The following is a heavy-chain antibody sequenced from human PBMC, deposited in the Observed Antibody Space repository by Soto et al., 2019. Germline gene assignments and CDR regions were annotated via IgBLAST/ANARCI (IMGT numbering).Heavy chain of an antibody. CDR3: ARGPLAAYGDYKRGRPLDY. CDR1: GGSFSGYY. V-gene: IGHV4-34*01. D-gene: IGHD4-17*01. J-gene: IGHJ4*02. Sequence: NPSETLSLTCAVYGGSFSGYYWSWIRQPPGKGLEWIGEINHSGSTNYNPSLKSRVTISVDTSKNQFSLKLSSVTAADTAVYYCARGPLAAYGDYKRGRPLDYWGQGTLVTVSS. CDR2: INHSGST.